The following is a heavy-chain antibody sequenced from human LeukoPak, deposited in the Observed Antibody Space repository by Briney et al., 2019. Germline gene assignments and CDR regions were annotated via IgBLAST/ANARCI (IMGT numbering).Heavy chain of an antibody. CDR1: GHTFTDYY. CDR3: ARDRIAAPDDFDY. Sequence: ASVKVSCKASGHTFTDYYMHWVRQAPGQGLEWMGWINPNSGDTNYAQNFQGRVTMTRDASINTAYVEVSRLRSDDTALYYCARDRIAAPDDFDYWGQGTPVTVSS. CDR2: INPNSGDT. D-gene: IGHD6-13*01. V-gene: IGHV1-2*02. J-gene: IGHJ4*02.